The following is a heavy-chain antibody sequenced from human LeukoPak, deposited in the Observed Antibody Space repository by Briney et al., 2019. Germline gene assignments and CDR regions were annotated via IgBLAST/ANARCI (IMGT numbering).Heavy chain of an antibody. V-gene: IGHV3-48*03. CDR1: APSSRTNE. J-gene: IGHJ5*02. CDR3: ETAVGEGYCTSSACYSRDSWFGP. CDR2: ISNSGSTM. Sequence: GGSLRLSCAASAPSSRTNEMNCVRRAPGKGLEWVSYISNSGSTMSYADSVKGRFTISRDNAENSLFLQMSSLRAEDTAVYYGETAVGEGYCTSSACYSRDSWFGPWGQGTLVTVSS. D-gene: IGHD2-8*01.